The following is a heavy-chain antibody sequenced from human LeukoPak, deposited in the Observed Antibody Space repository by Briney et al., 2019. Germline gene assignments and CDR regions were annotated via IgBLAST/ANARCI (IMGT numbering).Heavy chain of an antibody. D-gene: IGHD3-9*01. CDR3: ARTLYDILTGPDGYYYYMDV. CDR2: IYYSGST. J-gene: IGHJ6*03. V-gene: IGHV4-39*01. Sequence: SETLSLTCTVSGGSISSSSYYWGWIRQPPGKGLEWIGSIYYSGSTYYNPSLKSRVTISVDTSKNQFPLKLSSVTAADTAVYYCARTLYDILTGPDGYYYYMDVWGKGTTVTISS. CDR1: GGSISSSSYY.